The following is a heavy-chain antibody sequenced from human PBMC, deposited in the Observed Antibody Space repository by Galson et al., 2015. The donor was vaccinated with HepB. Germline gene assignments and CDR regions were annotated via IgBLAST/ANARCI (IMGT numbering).Heavy chain of an antibody. CDR3: AKAPAGGLIPRRYLDG. CDR2: ISGSGGST. J-gene: IGHJ6*03. V-gene: IGHV3-23*01. CDR1: GFTFSSYA. D-gene: IGHD1-14*01. Sequence: SLRLSCAASGFTFSSYAMSWVRQAPGKGLEWVSAISGSGGSTYYADSVKGRFTISRDNSKNTLYLQMNSLRAQDTAVYYCAKAPAGGLIPRRYLDGWGKRTPVTGSS.